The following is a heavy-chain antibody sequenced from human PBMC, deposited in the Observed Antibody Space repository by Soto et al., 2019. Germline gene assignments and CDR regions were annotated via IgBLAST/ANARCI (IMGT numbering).Heavy chain of an antibody. Sequence: GASVKVSCKASGGTFSSYAISWVRQAPGQGLEWMGGIIPIFGTANYAQKFQGRVTITADESTSTAYMELSSLRSADTAVYYCARVGPRNGYNFVFYYGLDVWGQGTTVTVSS. J-gene: IGHJ6*02. CDR3: ARVGPRNGYNFVFYYGLDV. CDR2: IIPIFGTA. V-gene: IGHV1-69*13. CDR1: GGTFSSYA. D-gene: IGHD5-12*01.